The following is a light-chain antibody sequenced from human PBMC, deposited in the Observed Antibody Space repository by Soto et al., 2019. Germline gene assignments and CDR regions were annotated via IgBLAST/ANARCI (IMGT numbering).Light chain of an antibody. V-gene: IGKV3-15*01. CDR2: AAS. CDR1: QSVGSN. CDR3: QQYDNWPIT. J-gene: IGKJ5*01. Sequence: DIVMTQSPANLSVSPGERATLSCRATQSVGSNLAWFQQKPGQAPSLLIYAASTRATGIPARFSGSGSGTEFTLTISSLQSEDFAVYYCQQYDNWPITFGQGTRLEIK.